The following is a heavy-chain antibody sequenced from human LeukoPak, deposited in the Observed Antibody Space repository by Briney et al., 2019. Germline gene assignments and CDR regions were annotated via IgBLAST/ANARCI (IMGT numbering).Heavy chain of an antibody. CDR2: IYYSGST. CDR1: GGSISSGDYY. D-gene: IGHD6-19*01. J-gene: IGHJ2*01. Sequence: PSETLSLTCTVSGGSISSGDYYWSWIRQPPGKGLEWIGYIYYSGSTYYNPSLKSRVTISVVTSKNQYSLKLSSVTAADTAVYYCARANAAIAVAGTGWYFDLWGRGTLVTVSS. CDR3: ARANAAIAVAGTGWYFDL. V-gene: IGHV4-30-4*08.